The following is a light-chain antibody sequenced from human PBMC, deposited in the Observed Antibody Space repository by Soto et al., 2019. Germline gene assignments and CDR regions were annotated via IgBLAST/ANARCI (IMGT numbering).Light chain of an antibody. J-gene: IGLJ1*01. V-gene: IGLV2-14*01. Sequence: QSALTQPASVSGSPGQSITISCTGTSSDVGGYNYVSWYQQHPGKAPKLMIYDVSNRPSGVSNRFSGSKSGNPASLTISGLQAEDGADYYCSSFTSGSTLYVFGTGTKVTVL. CDR2: DVS. CDR1: SSDVGGYNY. CDR3: SSFTSGSTLYV.